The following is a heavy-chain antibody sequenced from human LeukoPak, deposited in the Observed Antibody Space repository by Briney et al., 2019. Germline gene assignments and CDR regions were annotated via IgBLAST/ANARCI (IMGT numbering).Heavy chain of an antibody. Sequence: ASVKVSCKASGYTFTSYGISWVRQAPGQGLEWMGWISAYNGNANYAQKLQGRVTMTTDTSTSTAYMELRSLRSDDTAVYYCARGGDGYNYVYYYYYYYMDVWGKGTTVTVSS. J-gene: IGHJ6*03. CDR1: GYTFTSYG. V-gene: IGHV1-18*01. CDR3: ARGGDGYNYVYYYYYYYMDV. D-gene: IGHD5-24*01. CDR2: ISAYNGNA.